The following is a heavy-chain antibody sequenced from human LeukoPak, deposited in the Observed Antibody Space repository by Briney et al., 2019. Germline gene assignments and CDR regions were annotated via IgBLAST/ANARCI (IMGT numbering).Heavy chain of an antibody. V-gene: IGHV1-2*02. J-gene: IGHJ5*02. Sequence: ASVKVSCKASGYTFTGYYMHWVRQAPGQGLEWMGWINPNSGGTNYAQKFQGRVTMTRDTSISTAYMELSRLRSDDTAVYYCARERNSGAAGTNWFDPWGQGTLVTVSS. CDR2: INPNSGGT. CDR1: GYTFTGYY. D-gene: IGHD6-13*01. CDR3: ARERNSGAAGTNWFDP.